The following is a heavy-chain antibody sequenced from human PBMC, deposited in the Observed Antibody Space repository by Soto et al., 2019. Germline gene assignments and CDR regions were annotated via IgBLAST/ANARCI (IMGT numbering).Heavy chain of an antibody. CDR1: GFTFSSYE. J-gene: IGHJ5*02. D-gene: IGHD3-16*01. V-gene: IGHV3-48*03. CDR3: ARGSDGDWFDP. CDR2: ISSSGSTI. Sequence: GGSLRLSCAASGFTFSSYEMNWVRQAPGKGLEWVSYISSSGSTIYYADSVKGRFTISRDNAKNSLYLQMNSLRAEDTAVYYCARGSDGDWFDPGGQGTLVTVYS.